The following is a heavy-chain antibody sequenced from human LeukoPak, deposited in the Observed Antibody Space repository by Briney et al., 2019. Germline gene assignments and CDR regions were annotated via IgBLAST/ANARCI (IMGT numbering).Heavy chain of an antibody. CDR1: GFTFDDYA. V-gene: IGHV3-43*02. CDR2: ISGDGGST. CDR3: AKDYCSGGSCYRDY. D-gene: IGHD2-15*01. Sequence: GGSLGLSCAASGFTFDDYAMHWVRQAPGKGLEWVSLISGDGGSTYYADSVKGRFTISRDNSKNSLYLQMNSLRPEDTALYYCAKDYCSGGSCYRDYWGQGTLVTVSS. J-gene: IGHJ4*02.